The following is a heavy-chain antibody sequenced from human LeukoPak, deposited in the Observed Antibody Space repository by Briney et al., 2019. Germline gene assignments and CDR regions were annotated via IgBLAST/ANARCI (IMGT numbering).Heavy chain of an antibody. Sequence: SETLSLTCTVSGGSISTDASYRAWIRQPPGKGLEWIGSIYYSGSTYYSSSLKSRVTLSVDTSKNQFSLKMSSVTAADTAVFYCARLLSRGWEYHFGLDVWGQGTTVTVS. CDR2: IYYSGST. D-gene: IGHD6-19*01. V-gene: IGHV4-39*01. CDR1: GGSISTDASY. J-gene: IGHJ6*02. CDR3: ARLLSRGWEYHFGLDV.